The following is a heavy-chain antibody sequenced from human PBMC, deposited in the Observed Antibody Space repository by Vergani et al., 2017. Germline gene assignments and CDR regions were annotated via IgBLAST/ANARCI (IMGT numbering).Heavy chain of an antibody. CDR1: GFTFSSYG. V-gene: IGHV3-33*01. J-gene: IGHJ6*02. CDR2: IWYDGSNK. D-gene: IGHD6-13*01. CDR3: ARGRSSSWYFGHCGMDV. Sequence: QVQLVESGGGVVQPGRSLRLSCAASGFTFSSYGMHWVRQAPGKGLEWVAVIWYDGSNKYYADSVKGRFTISRDNSKNTLYLQMNSLRAEDTAVYYCARGRSSSWYFGHCGMDVWGQGTTVTVSS.